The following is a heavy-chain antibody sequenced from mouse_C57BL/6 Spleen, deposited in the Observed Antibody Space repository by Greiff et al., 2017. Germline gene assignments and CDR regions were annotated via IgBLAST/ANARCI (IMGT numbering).Heavy chain of an antibody. CDR3: ARGVTTVVEFFDY. CDR2: INPGSGGT. D-gene: IGHD1-1*01. J-gene: IGHJ2*01. Sequence: QVHVKQSGAELVRPGTSVKVSCKASGYAFTNYLIEWVKQRPGQGLEWIGVINPGSGGTNYNEKFKGKATLTADKSSSTAYMQLSSLTSEDSAVYFCARGVTTVVEFFDYWGQGTTLTVSS. V-gene: IGHV1-54*01. CDR1: GYAFTNYL.